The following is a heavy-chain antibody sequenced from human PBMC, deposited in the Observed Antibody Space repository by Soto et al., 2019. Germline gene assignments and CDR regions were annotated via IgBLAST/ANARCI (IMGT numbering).Heavy chain of an antibody. V-gene: IGHV3-48*02. Sequence: GGSLRLSCAASGFTFSSYSMNWVRQAPGKGLEWVSYISSSSSTIYYADSVKGRFTISRDNAKNSLYLQMNGLRDEDTAVYYCARRYSGYTKHNYYYYGMDVWGQGTTVTVSS. CDR3: ARRYSGYTKHNYYYYGMDV. CDR1: GFTFSSYS. D-gene: IGHD3-22*01. J-gene: IGHJ6*02. CDR2: ISSSSSTI.